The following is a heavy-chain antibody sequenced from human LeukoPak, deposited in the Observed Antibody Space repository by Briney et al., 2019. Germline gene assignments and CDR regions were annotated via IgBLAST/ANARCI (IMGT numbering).Heavy chain of an antibody. CDR2: IIPIFGTA. J-gene: IGHJ6*02. V-gene: IGHV1-69*13. CDR1: GGTFSSYA. Sequence: SVKVSCKASGGTFSSYAISWVRQAPGQGLEWMGGIIPIFGTANYAQKFQGRVTITADESTSTAYMELSSLRSEDTAVYYCAREGAPHYYGMDVWGQGTTVTVSS. CDR3: AREGAPHYYGMDV. D-gene: IGHD1-26*01.